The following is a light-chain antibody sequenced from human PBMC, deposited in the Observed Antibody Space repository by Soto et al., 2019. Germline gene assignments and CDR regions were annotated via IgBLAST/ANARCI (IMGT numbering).Light chain of an antibody. CDR2: DVS. CDR1: RSNVDDYNH. J-gene: IGLJ2*01. Sequence: QSALTQPASVSGSPGQSITLSCTGTRSNVDDYNHVSWYQQHPGKAPRLMIYDVSNRPSGVSNRFSGSKSGNTASLTISGLQAEDEADYYCSSYTSSSLVVFGGGTKLTVL. V-gene: IGLV2-14*01. CDR3: SSYTSSSLVV.